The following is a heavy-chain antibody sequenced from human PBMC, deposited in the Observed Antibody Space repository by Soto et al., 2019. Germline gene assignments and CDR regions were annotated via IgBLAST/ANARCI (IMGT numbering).Heavy chain of an antibody. CDR1: GFTFSSFF. J-gene: IGHJ3*01. D-gene: IGHD4-17*01. V-gene: IGHV3-23*01. CDR3: ARDPNGDYLGAFDF. Sequence: EVQLLEPGGGLVQPGGSLRLSCAASGFTFSSFFMSWVRQAPGKGLDWVSGIGANGGGTYYADSVKGRFIISRDNSKNTLDLQMNSMRAEDTAVYYCARDPNGDYLGAFDFWGQKTMVTVSS. CDR2: IGANGGGT.